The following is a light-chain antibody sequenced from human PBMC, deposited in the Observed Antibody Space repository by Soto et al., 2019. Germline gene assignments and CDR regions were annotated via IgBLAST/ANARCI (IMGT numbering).Light chain of an antibody. J-gene: IGKJ3*01. Sequence: DIQLTQSPSFLSASVGDRVTITCTASPGISNHFAWYPQKPGKAPRLLIYHASTLQSGVPSSVSGSQSGTEFTRTIGSLQPEDFATYYCHQLYSYPFTFGPGIKVDVK. CDR1: PGISNH. V-gene: IGKV1-9*01. CDR2: HAS. CDR3: HQLYSYPFT.